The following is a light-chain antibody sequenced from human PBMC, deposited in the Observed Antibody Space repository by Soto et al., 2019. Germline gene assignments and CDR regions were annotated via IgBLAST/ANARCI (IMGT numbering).Light chain of an antibody. CDR1: QSVRGN. V-gene: IGKV3-15*01. CDR3: QQYINWPLT. J-gene: IGKJ4*01. Sequence: EIVMTQSPATLSVSPGERATLSCRVSQSVRGNLAWYQQKPGQAPRLLIYGASTRATDIPARFSGSGSETEFTLTISSLQSEDFAIYYCQQYINWPLTFGGGTKVEIK. CDR2: GAS.